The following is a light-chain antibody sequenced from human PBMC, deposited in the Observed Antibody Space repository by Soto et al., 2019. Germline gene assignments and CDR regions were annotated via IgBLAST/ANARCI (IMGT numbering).Light chain of an antibody. CDR1: EDISSY. CDR3: QQFKNYPIT. Sequence: IQLTQSPSSLSASVGDRVTFTCRASEDISSYLVWYQQKPGDAPKLLIYDASALHSGVPSRFSGSGSGTDFTLTIRSLHPEDFAVYFCQQFKNYPITFGQGTRLEIK. V-gene: IGKV1-9*01. CDR2: DAS. J-gene: IGKJ5*01.